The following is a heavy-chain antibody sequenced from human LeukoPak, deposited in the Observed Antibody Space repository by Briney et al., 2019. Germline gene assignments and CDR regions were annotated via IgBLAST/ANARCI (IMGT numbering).Heavy chain of an antibody. D-gene: IGHD3-16*01. CDR3: AIELDGGMDV. Sequence: GGSLRLSCAPSGFTFRNAWMSGVRQAPGKGLEWVGRILSKTDGGTTDYAAPVKARFTISRDDSKNTLYRQMNSLKTEVTAMYYCAIELDGGMDVWGQGTTVSVSS. V-gene: IGHV3-15*01. CDR1: GFTFRNAW. J-gene: IGHJ6*02. CDR2: ILSKTDGGTT.